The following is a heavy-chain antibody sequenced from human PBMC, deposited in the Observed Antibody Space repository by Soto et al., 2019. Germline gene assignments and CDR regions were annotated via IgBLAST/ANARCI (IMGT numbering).Heavy chain of an antibody. V-gene: IGHV3-23*01. CDR3: AKGGSGWFPIYFLDS. CDR2: FSGGGVGT. Sequence: LRLSCVASGFTFRNYAMNWVRQAPGKGLEWVAAFSGGGVGTYYADSVKGRFTISRDNPKNTLYLQMNSLRAGDTAVYYCAKGGSGWFPIYFLDSWGQGTLVTVSS. D-gene: IGHD6-19*01. J-gene: IGHJ4*02. CDR1: GFTFRNYA.